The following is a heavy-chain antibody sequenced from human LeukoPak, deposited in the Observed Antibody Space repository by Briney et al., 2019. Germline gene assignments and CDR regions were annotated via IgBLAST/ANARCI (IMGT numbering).Heavy chain of an antibody. J-gene: IGHJ4*02. D-gene: IGHD6-19*01. CDR3: ATKQWLAPPPDS. CDR1: GFTFSKFW. CDR2: INTDGTVT. V-gene: IGHV3-74*01. Sequence: GGSLRLSCAASGFTFSKFWMLWVRQAPGKGLESVSRINTDGTVTTYADSVKGRFTVSRDNADNTMFLQMNSVRDEDTAVYYCATKQWLAPPPDSWGQGTPVTVSS.